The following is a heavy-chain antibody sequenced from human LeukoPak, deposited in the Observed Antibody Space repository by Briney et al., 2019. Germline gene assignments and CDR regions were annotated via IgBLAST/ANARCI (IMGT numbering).Heavy chain of an antibody. J-gene: IGHJ5*02. CDR2: INPNSGGT. CDR1: GYTFTGYY. D-gene: IGHD1-26*01. CDR3: ARVPLESGDWFDP. V-gene: IGHV1-2*02. Sequence: ASVKVSCKASGYTFTGYYMHWVRQAPGQGLEWMGWINPNSGGTNYAQKFQGRVTMTRDTSISTAYMELSRLRSDDTAVYYCARVPLESGDWFDPWGQGTLVTVSS.